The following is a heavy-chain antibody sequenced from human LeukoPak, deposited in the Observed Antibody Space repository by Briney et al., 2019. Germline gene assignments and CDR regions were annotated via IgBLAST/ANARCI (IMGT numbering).Heavy chain of an antibody. Sequence: GGSLRLSCAACGFTFSSYAMSWVRQAPGKGLEWVSAISGSGGSTYYADSVKGRFTISRDNSKNTLYLQMNSLRAEDTAVYYCAKCTRYYYDSSLFDYWGQGTLVTVSS. D-gene: IGHD3-22*01. CDR2: ISGSGGST. CDR3: AKCTRYYYDSSLFDY. J-gene: IGHJ4*02. CDR1: GFTFSSYA. V-gene: IGHV3-23*01.